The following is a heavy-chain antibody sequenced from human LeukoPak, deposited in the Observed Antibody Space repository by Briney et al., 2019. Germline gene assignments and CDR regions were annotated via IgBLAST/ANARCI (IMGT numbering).Heavy chain of an antibody. V-gene: IGHV4-59*01. J-gene: IGHJ4*02. CDR3: AGGGQWLAFDY. Sequence: SETLSLTCIVSGGSISSYYWSWIRQPPGKGLEWIGCIYNSGTTNYDPSLKSRVTVSVDTSKNQFSLKLSSVTAADTAVYYCAGGGQWLAFDYWGQGTLVTVSS. D-gene: IGHD6-19*01. CDR1: GGSISSYY. CDR2: IYNSGTT.